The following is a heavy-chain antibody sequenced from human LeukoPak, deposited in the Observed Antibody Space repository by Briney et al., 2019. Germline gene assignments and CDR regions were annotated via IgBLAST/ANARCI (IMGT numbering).Heavy chain of an antibody. CDR1: GFTFSTYA. Sequence: GRSLRLSCAASGFTFSTYAIHWVRQAPGKGLEWVAVISFDGVNTFYADSVKGRFTISRDNSNNTVYLQMNNLRPEDTAVFYCARGQGYESYYYMDVWGKGTTVSVSS. CDR3: ARGQGYESYYYMDV. J-gene: IGHJ6*03. CDR2: ISFDGVNT. D-gene: IGHD2-2*01. V-gene: IGHV3-30*04.